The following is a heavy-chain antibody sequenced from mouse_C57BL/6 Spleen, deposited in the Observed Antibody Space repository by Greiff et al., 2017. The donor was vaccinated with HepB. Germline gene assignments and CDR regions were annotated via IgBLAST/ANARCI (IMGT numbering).Heavy chain of an antibody. D-gene: IGHD1-1*01. CDR3: ARGDYYGSSYGYFDV. V-gene: IGHV3-6*01. CDR1: GYSITSGYY. J-gene: IGHJ1*03. CDR2: ISYDGSN. Sequence: DVKLVESGPGLVKPSQSLSLTCSVTGYSITSGYYWNWIRQFPGNKLEWMGYISYDGSNNYNPSLKNRISITRDTSKNQFFLKLNSVTTEDTATYYCARGDYYGSSYGYFDVWGTGTTVTVSS.